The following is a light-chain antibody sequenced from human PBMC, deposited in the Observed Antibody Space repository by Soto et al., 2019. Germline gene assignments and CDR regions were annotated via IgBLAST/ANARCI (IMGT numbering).Light chain of an antibody. CDR1: STDVGGYDY. J-gene: IGLJ1*01. CDR3: CSYAGSYTYA. Sequence: QSALTQPRSVSGSPGQSVTISCTGTSTDVGGYDYVSWYQQHPGKAPKLMIYDVTKRPSGVPDRFSGSKSGNTASLTISGLQAEDAADYYCCSYAGSYTYAFGTGTKVTVL. V-gene: IGLV2-11*01. CDR2: DVT.